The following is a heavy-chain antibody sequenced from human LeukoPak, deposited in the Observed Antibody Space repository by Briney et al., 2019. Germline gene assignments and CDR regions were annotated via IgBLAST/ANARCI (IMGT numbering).Heavy chain of an antibody. V-gene: IGHV3-21*01. Sequence: GGSLRLFCAASGFTFSTYNINWVRQAPGKGLEWVSSISSGSTYMYYADSVKGRFTISRDNAKNSLYLQMNSLRAEDTAVYYCARDPGVVDYWGQGTLVTVSS. J-gene: IGHJ4*02. CDR1: GFTFSTYN. CDR3: ARDPGVVDY. CDR2: ISSGSTYM.